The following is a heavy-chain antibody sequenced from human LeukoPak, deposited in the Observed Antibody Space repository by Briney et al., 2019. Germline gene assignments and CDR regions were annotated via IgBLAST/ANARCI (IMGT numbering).Heavy chain of an antibody. V-gene: IGHV1-2*02. CDR1: GYTFTGYY. CDR3: ARGYCSGGSCYRFDY. J-gene: IGHJ4*02. D-gene: IGHD2-15*01. Sequence: ASVKVSCKASGYTFTGYYMHWVRQAPGQGLKWMGWINPNSGGTNYAQKFQGRVTMTRDTSISTAYMELSRLRSDDTAVYYCARGYCSGGSCYRFDYWGQGTLVTVSS. CDR2: INPNSGGT.